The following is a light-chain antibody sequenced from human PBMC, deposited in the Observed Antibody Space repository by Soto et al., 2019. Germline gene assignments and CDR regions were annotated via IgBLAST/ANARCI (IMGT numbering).Light chain of an antibody. Sequence: EIVLTQSPATLSLSPGERATLSCRASQSVSSYLAWYQQKPGQAPRLLIYDASNRATDIPARFSGRGSGTDFTLTISSLETEDFEVYYWLQRNGWPWTFSQGTRVEIK. CDR1: QSVSSY. J-gene: IGKJ1*01. CDR2: DAS. V-gene: IGKV3-11*01. CDR3: LQRNGWPWT.